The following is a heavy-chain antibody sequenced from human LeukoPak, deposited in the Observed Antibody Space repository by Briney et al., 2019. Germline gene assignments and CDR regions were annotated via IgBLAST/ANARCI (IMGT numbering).Heavy chain of an antibody. V-gene: IGHV3-30*04. Sequence: GRSLRLSCEASGFTFNNYAMHWVRQAPGEGLEWVAVISRDGTLQYYADSVKGRLTISRDNSQSTLYLHMNSLSTEDTALYYCARAVPAPGTPENAFDIWGQGTMVTVSS. CDR1: GFTFNNYA. D-gene: IGHD6-13*01. J-gene: IGHJ3*02. CDR2: ISRDGTLQ. CDR3: ARAVPAPGTPENAFDI.